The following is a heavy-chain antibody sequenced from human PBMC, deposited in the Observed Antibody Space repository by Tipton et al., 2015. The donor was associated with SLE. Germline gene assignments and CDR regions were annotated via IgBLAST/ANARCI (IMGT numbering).Heavy chain of an antibody. J-gene: IGHJ4*02. Sequence: TLSLTCAVYGGSFSTSYWTWIRQPPGKGLEWIGEINYRGRTNYIPSLKSRLTISLDTSKRQFSLRLSSVTAADTAVYYCGRGSQSMNQQLVYWGQGTLVTVSS. V-gene: IGHV4-34*01. CDR2: INYRGRT. D-gene: IGHD2-21*01. CDR3: GRGSQSMNQQLVY. CDR1: GGSFSTSY.